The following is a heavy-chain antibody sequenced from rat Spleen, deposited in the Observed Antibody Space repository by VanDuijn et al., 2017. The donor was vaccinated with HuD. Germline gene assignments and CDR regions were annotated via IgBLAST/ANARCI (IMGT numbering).Heavy chain of an antibody. V-gene: IGHV3-3*01. CDR3: ATELLAYVMDA. J-gene: IGHJ4*01. Sequence: EVQLQESGPGLVKPSQSLSLTCSVTGYSITSNYWGWIRKFPGNKLEWMGYINSAGSTNYNPSLKSRISITRDTSKNQFFLQVNSVTTEDTATYYCATELLAYVMDAWGQGASVTVSS. CDR1: GYSITSNY. CDR2: INSAGST.